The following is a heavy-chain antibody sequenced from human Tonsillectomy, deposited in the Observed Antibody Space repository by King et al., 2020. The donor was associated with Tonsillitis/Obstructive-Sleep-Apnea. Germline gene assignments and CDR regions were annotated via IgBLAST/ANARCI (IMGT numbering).Heavy chain of an antibody. J-gene: IGHJ4*02. CDR1: GFTFSTYA. V-gene: IGHV3-23*04. Sequence: VQLVESGGLLLQPGGSLRLSCAASGFTFSTYAMSWVRQAPGKGLEWVSSISGRGVTTYYADSVKGRFTNSGDNSKNTLYLQMNTLRAEDTAIYYCAKSSSWEFRRYLDYWGKGTLVTVYS. CDR3: AKSSSWEFRRYLDY. CDR2: ISGRGVTT. D-gene: IGHD3-10*01.